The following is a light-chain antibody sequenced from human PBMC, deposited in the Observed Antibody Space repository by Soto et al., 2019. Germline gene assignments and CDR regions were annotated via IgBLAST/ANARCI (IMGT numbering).Light chain of an antibody. CDR3: CSYAGNNIFV. CDR2: EGT. J-gene: IGLJ1*01. V-gene: IGLV2-23*01. Sequence: QSALTQPASVSGSLGQSITISCTGSSSDVGTYYFVSWYQQHPGKVPKLMIYEGTKRPSGVSDRFSGSKSGNTTSMTISGLQAEDEANYYCCSYAGNNIFVFGTGTKLTVL. CDR1: SSDVGTYYF.